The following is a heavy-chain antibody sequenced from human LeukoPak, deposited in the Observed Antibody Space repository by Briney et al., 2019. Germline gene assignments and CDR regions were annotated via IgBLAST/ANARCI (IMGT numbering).Heavy chain of an antibody. J-gene: IGHJ6*02. CDR2: IYYSGST. CDR1: GGSISSYY. D-gene: IGHD5-24*01. Sequence: SETLSLTCTVSGGSISSYYWSWIRQPPGKGLEWIGYIYYSGSTNYNPSLKSRVTISVDTSKNQFSLKLSSVTAADTAVYYCARADGYYYGMDVWGQGTTVTVSS. V-gene: IGHV4-59*01. CDR3: ARADGYYYGMDV.